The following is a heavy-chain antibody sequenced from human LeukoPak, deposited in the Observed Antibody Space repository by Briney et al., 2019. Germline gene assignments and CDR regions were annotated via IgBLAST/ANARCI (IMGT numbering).Heavy chain of an antibody. J-gene: IGHJ4*02. CDR1: GFTFSSYG. D-gene: IGHD3-22*01. V-gene: IGHV3-30*18. CDR3: AKDSCEITMIVVVIRRGYFDY. Sequence: GGSLRLSCAASGFTFSSYGMHWVRQAPGKGLEWVAVISYDGSNKYYADSVKGRFTISRDNSKNTLYLQMNSLRAEDTAVYYCAKDSCEITMIVVVIRRGYFDYWGQGTLVTVSS. CDR2: ISYDGSNK.